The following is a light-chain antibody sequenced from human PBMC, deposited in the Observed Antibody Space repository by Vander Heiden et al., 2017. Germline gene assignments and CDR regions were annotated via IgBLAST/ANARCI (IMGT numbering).Light chain of an antibody. V-gene: IGLV1-40*01. CDR3: QSYDSSLSGHV. Sequence: QSVLTQPPSVSGAPGQGVTISCTGSSSNIGADYDVHWYQQLPGTAPKLLLYGNSNRPSGVPDRFSGSKSGTSASLAITGLQAEDEADYYCQSYDSSLSGHVFGTGTQVSVL. CDR1: SSNIGADYD. CDR2: GNS. J-gene: IGLJ1*01.